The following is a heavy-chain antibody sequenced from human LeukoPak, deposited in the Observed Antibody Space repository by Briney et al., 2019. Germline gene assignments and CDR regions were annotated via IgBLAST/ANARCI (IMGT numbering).Heavy chain of an antibody. D-gene: IGHD6-19*01. CDR1: GFTFNNAW. CDR3: AKDRQGIAVAGCFDY. Sequence: SGGSLRLSCAASGFTFNNAWMSWVRQAPGKGLEWVAVISYDGSNKYYADSVKGRFTISRDNSKNTLYLQMNSLRAEDTAVYYCAKDRQGIAVAGCFDYWGQGTLVTVSS. V-gene: IGHV3-30*18. CDR2: ISYDGSNK. J-gene: IGHJ4*02.